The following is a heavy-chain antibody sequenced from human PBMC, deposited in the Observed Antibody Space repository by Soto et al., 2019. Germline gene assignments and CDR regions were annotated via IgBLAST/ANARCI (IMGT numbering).Heavy chain of an antibody. D-gene: IGHD2-15*01. CDR2: IYYSGST. CDR1: GGSISSSSYY. CDR3: ASCSGGSCYPGWFDP. J-gene: IGHJ5*02. V-gene: IGHV4-39*01. Sequence: QLQLQESGPGLVKPSETLSLTCTVSGGSISSSSYYWGWIRQPPGKGLEWIGSIYYSGSTYYNPSLKSRVTISVDTSKNQFSLKLSSVTAADTAVYYWASCSGGSCYPGWFDPWGQGTLVTVSS.